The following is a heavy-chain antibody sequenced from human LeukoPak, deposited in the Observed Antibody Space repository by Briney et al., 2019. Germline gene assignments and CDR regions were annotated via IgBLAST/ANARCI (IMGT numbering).Heavy chain of an antibody. V-gene: IGHV3-49*03. CDR2: IRSKAYGGTT. D-gene: IGHD5-18*01. CDR3: TTVGYSYGRDY. CDR1: GFTFGDYA. J-gene: IGHJ4*02. Sequence: GGSLRLSCTASGFTFGDYAMSWFRQAPGKGLEWVGFIRSKAYGGTTDYAAPVKGRFTISRDDSKNTLYLQMNSLKTEDTAVYYCTTVGYSYGRDYWGQGTLVTVSS.